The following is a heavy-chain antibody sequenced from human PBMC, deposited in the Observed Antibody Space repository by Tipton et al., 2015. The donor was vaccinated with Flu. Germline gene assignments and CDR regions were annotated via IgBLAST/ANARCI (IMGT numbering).Heavy chain of an antibody. Sequence: TLSLTCTVSYNSINTYYWTWIRQPPGRGLEWIGSISYSGSTDYNPSLKSRVTISGDTSTNQLSLKLTSVTAADTAVYYCARVTNSISSLPFDTWGQGALVTVSS. J-gene: IGHJ4*02. CDR2: ISYSGST. CDR3: ARVTNSISSLPFDT. V-gene: IGHV4-59*08. CDR1: YNSINTYY. D-gene: IGHD6-6*01.